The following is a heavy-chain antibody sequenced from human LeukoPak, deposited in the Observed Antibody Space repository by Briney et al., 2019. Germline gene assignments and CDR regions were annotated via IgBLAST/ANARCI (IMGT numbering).Heavy chain of an antibody. J-gene: IGHJ4*02. D-gene: IGHD3-10*01. CDR3: ARDEPGFGEYLLY. CDR1: GFSLSRYW. Sequence: PGGSLRLSCAASGFSLSRYWMSWVRQAPGKGLEWVANIREDGSAITYGDSVKGRFTISRDNSKNSLYLQMNSLRAEDTAVYYCARDEPGFGEYLLYWGQGTLVTVSS. CDR2: IREDGSAI. V-gene: IGHV3-7*01.